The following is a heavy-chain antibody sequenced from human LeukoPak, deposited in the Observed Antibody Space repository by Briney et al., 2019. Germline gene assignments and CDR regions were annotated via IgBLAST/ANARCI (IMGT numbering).Heavy chain of an antibody. CDR1: GYTFSSYD. Sequence: GASVKVSRKASGYTFSSYDINWVRHATGQGLEWMGWTSPNSGDTGYAQKFQGRVTMTRDTSISTAFMELTSLKSEDTAVYYCVRGPPNWGFDFWGQGALVTVSS. V-gene: IGHV1-8*01. D-gene: IGHD7-27*01. CDR3: VRGPPNWGFDF. J-gene: IGHJ4*02. CDR2: TSPNSGDT.